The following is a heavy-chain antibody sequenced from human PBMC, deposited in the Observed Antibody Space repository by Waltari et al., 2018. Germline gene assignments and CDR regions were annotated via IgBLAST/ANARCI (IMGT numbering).Heavy chain of an antibody. Sequence: QVQLVQSGAEVKKPGASVKVSCKASGYTFTSYDINWVRQATGHGLEWMGWMNPNSGNTGYAQKFQGRVTITRNTSISTAYMELSSLRSEDTAVYYCARGGRNYDILTGYYISGWFDPWGQGTLVTVSS. J-gene: IGHJ5*02. CDR1: GYTFTSYD. V-gene: IGHV1-8*03. CDR2: MNPNSGNT. D-gene: IGHD3-9*01. CDR3: ARGGRNYDILTGYYISGWFDP.